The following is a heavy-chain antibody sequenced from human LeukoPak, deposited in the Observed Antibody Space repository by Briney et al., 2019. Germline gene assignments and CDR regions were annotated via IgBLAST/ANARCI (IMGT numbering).Heavy chain of an antibody. J-gene: IGHJ4*02. Sequence: SETLSLTCTASGASSSSGDQYWNWIRQSPGKGLEWIGSIHPSGMLYNNPSLESRVTISIDTSKNQFSLNLNSVTAADTAVYFCSRGLDSRKLGYWGQGTLVTVSS. V-gene: IGHV4-31*03. D-gene: IGHD3-22*01. CDR3: SRGLDSRKLGY. CDR2: IHPSGML. CDR1: GASSSSGDQY.